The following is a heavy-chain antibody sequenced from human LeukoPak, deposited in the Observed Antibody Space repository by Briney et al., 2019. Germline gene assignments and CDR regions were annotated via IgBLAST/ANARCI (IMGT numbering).Heavy chain of an antibody. CDR2: IDSGDNT. Sequence: AGGSLRLSCAASGFTFSDYYMSWIRQSPGKGLEWVSVIDSGDNTYYADSVKGRFTISRHNSKKTLYLQMNSLRAEDTAVYYCARGSYGYYYEWGQGTLVTVSS. V-gene: IGHV3-53*04. CDR3: ARGSYGYYYE. CDR1: GFTFSDYY. D-gene: IGHD3-22*01. J-gene: IGHJ4*02.